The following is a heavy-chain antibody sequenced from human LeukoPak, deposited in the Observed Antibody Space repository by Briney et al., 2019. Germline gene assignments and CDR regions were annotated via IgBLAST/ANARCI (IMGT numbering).Heavy chain of an antibody. CDR1: GHSIINSYY. D-gene: IGHD1-26*01. Sequence: PAETLSLTCTVSGHSIINSYYWGWIRQPPGKGLEWIGSIYHSGSTYYNPFLKSRVTISIDTSKNQFSLKLNSVTAADTAVYYCAREGSFAGDYWGQGTLVTVSS. J-gene: IGHJ4*02. CDR3: AREGSFAGDY. V-gene: IGHV4-38-2*02. CDR2: IYHSGST.